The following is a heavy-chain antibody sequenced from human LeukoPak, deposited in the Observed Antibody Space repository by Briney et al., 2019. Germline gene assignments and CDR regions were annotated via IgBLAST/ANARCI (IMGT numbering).Heavy chain of an antibody. Sequence: GTSLRLSCVASGFSFSNHGMHWVRQAPGKGLEWVSVIASDGGAKFYADSVKGRFTLSRDNPKNMFFLQMNLLTVEDRAIYYCAREATWGQWYFDHWGQGTPVTVS. J-gene: IGHJ4*02. V-gene: IGHV3-30*03. CDR1: GFSFSNHG. D-gene: IGHD6-19*01. CDR2: IASDGGAK. CDR3: AREATWGQWYFDH.